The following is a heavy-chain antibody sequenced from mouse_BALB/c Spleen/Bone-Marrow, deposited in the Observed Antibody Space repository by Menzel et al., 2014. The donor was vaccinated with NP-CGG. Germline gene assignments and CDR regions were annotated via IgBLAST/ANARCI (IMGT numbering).Heavy chain of an antibody. D-gene: IGHD4-1*01. J-gene: IGHJ2*01. Sequence: EVKLVESGGGLVKPGGSLKLSCVASGFGFSSYDMSWVRQTPGKRLEWVATFNRGDNYTYYPHSVKDRFIISRDNARNTLYLQITSLRSDEAAVYYCSRQGTGTGYFDDWGQGTTLTVSS. V-gene: IGHV5-9*02. CDR3: SRQGTGTGYFDD. CDR2: FNRGDNYT. CDR1: GFGFSSYD.